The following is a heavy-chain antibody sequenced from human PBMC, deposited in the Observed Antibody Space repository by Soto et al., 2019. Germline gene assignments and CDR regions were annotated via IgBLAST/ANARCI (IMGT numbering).Heavy chain of an antibody. CDR2: IWYDGSNK. V-gene: IGHV3-33*01. CDR3: ARVNKYYDFWSGYYRGGVLDY. J-gene: IGHJ4*02. Sequence: QVQLVESGGGVVQPGRSLRLSCAASGFTFSSYGMHWVRQAPGKGLEWVAVIWYDGSNKYYADSVKGRFTISRDNSKNTLYLQMNSLRAEDTAVYYCARVNKYYDFWSGYYRGGVLDYWGQGTLVTVSS. CDR1: GFTFSSYG. D-gene: IGHD3-3*01.